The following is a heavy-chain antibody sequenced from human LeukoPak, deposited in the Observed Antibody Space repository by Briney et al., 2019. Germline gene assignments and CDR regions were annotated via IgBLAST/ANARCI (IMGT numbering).Heavy chain of an antibody. Sequence: GGSLRLSCAASGFTFSSYAMSWVRQAPGKGLEWVSGISGSGGSTYYADSVKGRFTISRDNSKNTLYLQMNSLRAEDTAVYYCAKAPLMTNAYYYDSSGYGNGMDVWGLGTTVTVSS. V-gene: IGHV3-23*01. D-gene: IGHD3-22*01. CDR1: GFTFSSYA. CDR2: ISGSGGST. J-gene: IGHJ6*02. CDR3: AKAPLMTNAYYYDSSGYGNGMDV.